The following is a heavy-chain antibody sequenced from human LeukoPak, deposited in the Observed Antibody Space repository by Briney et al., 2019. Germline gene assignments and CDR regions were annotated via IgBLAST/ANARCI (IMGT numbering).Heavy chain of an antibody. J-gene: IGHJ5*02. CDR3: ARHVMGYCSAVVCSPPSWFDG. Sequence: GQSLQFSCKGSGYTFSNYWIGWVGQMRGKGLEWMGINNPDDSVTTYSTYFQGQATLSADKSINTAYLHWNSLEASDTAIYYLARHVMGYCSAVVCSPPSWFDGWGQGTLVTVSS. CDR1: GYTFSNYW. V-gene: IGHV5-51*01. D-gene: IGHD2-15*01. CDR2: NNPDDSVT.